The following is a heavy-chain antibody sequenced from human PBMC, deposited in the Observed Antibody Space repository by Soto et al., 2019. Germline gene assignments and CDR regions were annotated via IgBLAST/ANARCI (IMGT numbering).Heavy chain of an antibody. D-gene: IGHD3-3*02. CDR1: GGTFSSYA. V-gene: IGHV1-69*12. CDR2: IIPLFRTP. CDR3: ARDNGRPQLGGNYYYITDV. Sequence: QVQLVQSGAEVKEPGSSVKVSCQASGGTFSSYALSWVRQAPGQGLEWMGGIIPLFRTPDYAQKFQGRVTITADESTSTAYMELSSLRSEATAIYYCARDNGRPQLGGNYYYITDVLGQGTTITVSS. J-gene: IGHJ6*02.